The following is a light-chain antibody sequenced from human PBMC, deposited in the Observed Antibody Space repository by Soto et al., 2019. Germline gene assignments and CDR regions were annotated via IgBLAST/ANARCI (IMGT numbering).Light chain of an antibody. CDR1: SSNIGNNY. V-gene: IGLV1-51*02. CDR3: GTWDNSLSGYF. Sequence: QSVLTQPPSVSAAPGQKVTISCSGSSSNIGNNYVSWYQQLPGAAPKLLIYESNRRPSGIPDRFSGSNSATSATLGITVLQTGDEADYYCGTWDNSLSGYFFGTGTKSPS. J-gene: IGLJ1*01. CDR2: ESN.